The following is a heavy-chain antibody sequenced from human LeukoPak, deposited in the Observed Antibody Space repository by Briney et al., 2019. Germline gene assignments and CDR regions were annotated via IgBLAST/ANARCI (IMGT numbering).Heavy chain of an antibody. CDR3: AKVLLTAIGPYYFDY. J-gene: IGHJ4*02. CDR1: GFTFSSYA. V-gene: IGHV3-23*01. D-gene: IGHD1-20*01. Sequence: GGSLRLSCAASGFTFSSYAMSWVRQAPGKGLGWVSAISGSGGSTYYADSVKGRFTISRDNSKNTLYLQMNSLRAEDTAVYYCAKVLLTAIGPYYFDYWGQGTLVTVSS. CDR2: ISGSGGST.